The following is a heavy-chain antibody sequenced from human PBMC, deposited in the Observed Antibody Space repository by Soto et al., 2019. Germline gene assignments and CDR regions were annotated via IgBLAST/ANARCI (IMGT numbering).Heavy chain of an antibody. CDR1: GFTFSSYW. Sequence: VQLVESGGGLVQPGGSLRLSCAASGFTFSSYWMSWVRQAPGKGLEWVANIKQDGSEKYYVDSVKGRFTISRDNAKNSLYLQMNSLRAEDTAVYYCARGEGHTGYYYYYYMDVWGKGTTVTVSS. D-gene: IGHD2-21*01. J-gene: IGHJ6*03. V-gene: IGHV3-7*01. CDR2: IKQDGSEK. CDR3: ARGEGHTGYYYYYYMDV.